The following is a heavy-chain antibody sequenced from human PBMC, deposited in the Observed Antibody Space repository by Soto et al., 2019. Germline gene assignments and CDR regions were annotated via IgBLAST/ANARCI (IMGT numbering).Heavy chain of an antibody. CDR3: ARVYSGYDYRGWFDP. V-gene: IGHV4-31*03. CDR1: GGSISSGGYY. CDR2: IYYSGIT. D-gene: IGHD5-12*01. Sequence: QVQLQESGPGLVKPSQTLSLTCTVSGGSISSGGYYWSWIRQHPRKGLEWIGYIYYSGITYNNPSLKSRVTISVDTSKNQFSLKLSSVTAADTAVYYCARVYSGYDYRGWFDPWGQGSLVTVSS. J-gene: IGHJ5*02.